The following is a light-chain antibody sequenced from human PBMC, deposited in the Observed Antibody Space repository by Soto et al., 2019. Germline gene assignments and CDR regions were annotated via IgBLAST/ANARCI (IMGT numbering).Light chain of an antibody. V-gene: IGLV2-18*02. CDR3: SSSTSXSTYV. CDR2: DVN. J-gene: IGLJ1*01. CDR1: SSDVGNSNG. Sequence: QSVLTQPPSVSGSPGQSVAISCTGTSSDVGNSNGVSWYHQPPGTAPKLMIYDVNNRPSGVPDRFSGSKSGNTASLTISGLQAEDEGDYYCSSSTSXSTYVFGTGTKVTVL.